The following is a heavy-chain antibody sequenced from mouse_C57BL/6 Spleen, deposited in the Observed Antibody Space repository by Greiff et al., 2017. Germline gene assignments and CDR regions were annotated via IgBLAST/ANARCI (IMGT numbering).Heavy chain of an antibody. CDR1: GYTFTSYW. J-gene: IGHJ4*01. CDR2: INPSSGYT. V-gene: IGHV1-7*01. CDR3: ARSGSGYDYAMDY. D-gene: IGHD3-2*02. Sequence: QVHVKQSGAELAKPGASVKLSCKASGYTFTSYWMHWVKQRPGQGLEWIGYINPSSGYTKYNQKFKDKATLTADKSSSTAYMQLSSLTYEDSAVYYCARSGSGYDYAMDYWGQGTSVTVSS.